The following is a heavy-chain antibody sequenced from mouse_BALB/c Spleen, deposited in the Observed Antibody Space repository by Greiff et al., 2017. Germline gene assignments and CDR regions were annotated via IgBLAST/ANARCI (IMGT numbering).Heavy chain of an antibody. J-gene: IGHJ1*01. Sequence: EVQRVESGGGLVKPGGSLKLSCAASGFTFSDYYMYWVRQTPEKRLEWVATISDGGSYTYYPDSVKGRFTISRDNAKNNLYLQMSSLKSEDTAMYYCARDTDGSSSWYFDVWGAGTTVTVSS. CDR2: ISDGGSYT. V-gene: IGHV5-4*02. CDR3: ARDTDGSSSWYFDV. CDR1: GFTFSDYY. D-gene: IGHD1-1*01.